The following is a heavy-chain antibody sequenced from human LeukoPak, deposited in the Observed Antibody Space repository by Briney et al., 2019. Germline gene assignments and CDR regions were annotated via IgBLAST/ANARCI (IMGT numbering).Heavy chain of an antibody. CDR3: ARGKVDYGGNFDH. CDR2: IYHSGTA. CDR1: GYSINSHYY. V-gene: IGHV4-38-2*02. D-gene: IGHD4-23*01. Sequence: KPSETLSLTCTVSGYSINSHYYWGWIRQPPGKGLEWIGSIYHSGTAYYNPSLKSRVTISVDTSNNQFSLKMSSVTAADTAVYYCARGKVDYGGNFDHWGQGALVTVSS. J-gene: IGHJ4*02.